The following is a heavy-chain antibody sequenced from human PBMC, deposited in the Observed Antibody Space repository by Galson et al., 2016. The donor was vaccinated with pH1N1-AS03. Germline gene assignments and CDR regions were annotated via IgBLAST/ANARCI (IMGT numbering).Heavy chain of an antibody. CDR3: ARGFLEAVIDY. CDR1: GHNFTNYA. CDR2: INVGSGNT. Sequence: SVKVSCKASGHNFTNYAIHWVRQAPGQRLEWMGWINVGSGNTKYSQKFQGRVTMTRETSASTAYMELSSLTSDDTSVYYCARGFLEAVIDYWGQGSLVTVSS. V-gene: IGHV1-3*01. D-gene: IGHD3-3*01. J-gene: IGHJ4*02.